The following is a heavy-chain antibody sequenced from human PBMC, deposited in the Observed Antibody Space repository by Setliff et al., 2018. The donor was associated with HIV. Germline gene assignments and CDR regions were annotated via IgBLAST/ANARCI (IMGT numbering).Heavy chain of an antibody. D-gene: IGHD3-10*01. CDR1: SGSFSPDTYN. V-gene: IGHV4-61*01. CDR3: GRGWFDP. J-gene: IGHJ5*02. CDR2: FFNSGSI. Sequence: PSETLSLPCTVPSGSFSPDTYNWNWIRQTPGKGLEWSGTFFNSGSISYNPSLGSRVIMSVDTSENLFFLRLIFVTAADTGVYYCGRGWFDPWGQGTLVTVSS.